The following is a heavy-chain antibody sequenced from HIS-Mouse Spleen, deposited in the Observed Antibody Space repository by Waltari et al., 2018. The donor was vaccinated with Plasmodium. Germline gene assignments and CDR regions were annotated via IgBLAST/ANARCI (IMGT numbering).Heavy chain of an antibody. J-gene: IGHJ3*02. V-gene: IGHV3-53*01. Sequence: EVQLVESGGGLIQPGGSLRLSCAASGFTVSSNYMSWVRQAQGKGLEWVSVIYSGGRTYYADYVKGRFTISRDNSKNTLYLQMNSLRAEDTAVYYCARGMKSSSSAFDIWGQGTMVTVSS. CDR1: GFTVSSNY. CDR3: ARGMKSSSSAFDI. D-gene: IGHD6-6*01. CDR2: IYSGGRT.